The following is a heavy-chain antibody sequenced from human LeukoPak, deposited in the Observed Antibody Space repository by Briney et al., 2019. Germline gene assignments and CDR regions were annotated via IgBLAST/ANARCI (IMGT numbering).Heavy chain of an antibody. D-gene: IGHD6-13*01. CDR1: GGTYSSYA. V-gene: IGHV1-69*04. CDR2: IIPILGIA. Sequence: SVKVSCKASGGTYSSYAISWVRQAPGQGLEWMGRIIPILGIANYAQKFQGRVTITADKSTSTAYMELSSLRSEDTAVYYCAREAGYSSSWYYFDYWGQGTLVTVSS. CDR3: AREAGYSSSWYYFDY. J-gene: IGHJ4*02.